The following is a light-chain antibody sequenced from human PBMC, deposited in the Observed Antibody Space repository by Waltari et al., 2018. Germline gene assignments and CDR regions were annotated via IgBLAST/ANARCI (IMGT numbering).Light chain of an antibody. CDR3: QQYYRSRT. CDR2: WAS. V-gene: IGKV4-1*01. J-gene: IGKJ1*01. CDR1: QSVLYNSNDKNY. Sequence: KSSQSVLYNSNDKNYLAWYQQKPGQPPKLLIYWASTRESGVPDRFSGSGSGTDFTLTISSLQAEDVAVYYCQQYYRSRTFGQGTKVEIK.